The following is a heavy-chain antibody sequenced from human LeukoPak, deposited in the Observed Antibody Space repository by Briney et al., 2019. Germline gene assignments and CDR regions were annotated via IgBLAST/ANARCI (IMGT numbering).Heavy chain of an antibody. CDR2: IYHSGST. CDR1: GGSISSSNW. Sequence: SETLSLTCTVSGGSISSSNWGSGVRQPPGKGLEWIGEIYHSGSTNYNPSLKSRVTISVDKSKNQVSLKLSSVTAADTAVYYCASTGVVIHASDIWGQGTMVTVSS. J-gene: IGHJ3*02. CDR3: ASTGVVIHASDI. V-gene: IGHV4-4*02. D-gene: IGHD3-10*01.